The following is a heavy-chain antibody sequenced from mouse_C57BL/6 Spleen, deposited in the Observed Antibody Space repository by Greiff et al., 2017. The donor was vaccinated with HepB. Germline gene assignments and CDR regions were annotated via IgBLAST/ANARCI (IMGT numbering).Heavy chain of an antibody. J-gene: IGHJ2*01. V-gene: IGHV5-17*01. D-gene: IGHD1-1*01. CDR1: GFTFSDYG. Sequence: EVHLVESGGGLVKPGGSLKLSCAASGFTFSDYGMHWVRQAPEQGLEWVAYISSGSSTIYYADTVKGRFTISRDNAKNTLFLQMTSLRSEDTAMYYCARPNYYGRGYFDYWGQGTTLTVSS. CDR2: ISSGSSTI. CDR3: ARPNYYGRGYFDY.